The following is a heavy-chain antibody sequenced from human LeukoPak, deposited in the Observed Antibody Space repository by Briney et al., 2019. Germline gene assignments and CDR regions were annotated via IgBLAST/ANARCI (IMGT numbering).Heavy chain of an antibody. D-gene: IGHD5-18*01. J-gene: IGHJ4*02. CDR1: GGSLSSYF. Sequence: SETLSLTCTVSGGSLSSYFWSWIRQPPGKGLEWIGHIYYSGRTNYNPSLKSRVTISVDTSKNQFSLKLSSVTAADTAVYYCARDPMLDTAMADYWGQGTLVTVSS. CDR2: IYYSGRT. V-gene: IGHV4-59*12. CDR3: ARDPMLDTAMADY.